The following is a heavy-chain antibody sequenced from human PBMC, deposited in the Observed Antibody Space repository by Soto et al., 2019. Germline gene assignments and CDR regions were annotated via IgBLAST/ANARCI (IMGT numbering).Heavy chain of an antibody. Sequence: SETLSLTCAVSGGSISSDKWWTWVRQPPGKGLEWIGEIYPSGNTNYNPSLRSRVAISVDKSKNQFSLQLSYVTGADTAVYFCVRDSKPNVDLWGQGMLVTVPS. CDR1: GGSISSDKW. D-gene: IGHD2-2*01. CDR2: IYPSGNT. J-gene: IGHJ5*02. V-gene: IGHV4-4*02. CDR3: VRDSKPNVDL.